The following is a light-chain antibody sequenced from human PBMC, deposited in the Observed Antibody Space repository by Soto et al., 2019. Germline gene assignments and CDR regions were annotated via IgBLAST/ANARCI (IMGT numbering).Light chain of an antibody. CDR3: QTWGTGIRV. CDR1: SGHSSYA. J-gene: IGLJ3*02. Sequence: QPVLTQSPSASSSLGASDKLTCTLSSGHSSYAIAWHQQQPEKGPRYLMKLNSDGSHSKGDGIPDRFSGSSSGAERYLTIPRLQSEDEADYYCQTWGTGIRVFGGGTKLTVL. V-gene: IGLV4-69*01. CDR2: LNSDGSH.